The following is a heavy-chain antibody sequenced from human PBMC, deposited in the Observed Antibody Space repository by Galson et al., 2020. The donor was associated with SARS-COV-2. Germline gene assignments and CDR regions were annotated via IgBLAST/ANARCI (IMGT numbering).Heavy chain of an antibody. CDR2: IYPGDSDT. Sequence: GEYLKISCKGSGYSFASYWIVWVRQMPGKGLEWMGIIYPGDSDTKYSPSFQGQVTISADTSISTAYLQWSSLKASDTAMYYCARRAGTYSGWYFGLWGRGTRVTVSS. J-gene: IGHJ2*01. D-gene: IGHD6-13*01. V-gene: IGHV5-51*01. CDR1: GYSFASYW. CDR3: ARRAGTYSGWYFGL.